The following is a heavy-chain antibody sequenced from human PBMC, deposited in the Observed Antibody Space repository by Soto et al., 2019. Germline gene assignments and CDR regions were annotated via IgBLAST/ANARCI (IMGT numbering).Heavy chain of an antibody. Sequence: QVQLQESGPGLVKPSETLSLTCSVSGGSISSNYWSWIRQPPGQGLEWIGHIYYIGSTNYNPSLKTRVTISIDTSKNQFSLRLSSVTAADTAVYYCARSSSYGYVDYWGRGTLVTVSS. D-gene: IGHD5-18*01. CDR3: ARSSSYGYVDY. V-gene: IGHV4-59*01. J-gene: IGHJ4*02. CDR2: IYYIGST. CDR1: GGSISSNY.